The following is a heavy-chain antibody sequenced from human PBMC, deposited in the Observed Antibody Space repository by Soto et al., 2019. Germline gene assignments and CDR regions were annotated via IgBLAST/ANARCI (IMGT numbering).Heavy chain of an antibody. CDR2: IYHSGST. CDR1: GGSISSGGSS. D-gene: IGHD2-15*01. Sequence: QLQLQESGSGLVKPSQTLSLTCAVSGGSISSGGSSWSWIRQPPGKGLEWIGYIYHSGSTYYNPSLKSRVAISVDRSKNHFSLKLSSVTAADTAVYDCARGQVVAAQHWGQGTLVTVSS. V-gene: IGHV4-30-2*01. J-gene: IGHJ4*02. CDR3: ARGQVVAAQH.